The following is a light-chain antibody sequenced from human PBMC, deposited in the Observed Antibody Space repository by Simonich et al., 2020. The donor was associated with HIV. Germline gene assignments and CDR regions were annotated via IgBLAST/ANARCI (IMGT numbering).Light chain of an antibody. CDR3: QQYYSTPPT. V-gene: IGKV1-13*02. Sequence: AIQLTQSPSSLSASVGDRVTITCRASQGISSALAWYQQKPGKAPKLLIYDASSLESGGPSRFSGSGSGTDFTLTISSLQAEDVAVYYCQQYYSTPPTFGQGTKVEIK. CDR1: QGISSA. CDR2: DAS. J-gene: IGKJ1*01.